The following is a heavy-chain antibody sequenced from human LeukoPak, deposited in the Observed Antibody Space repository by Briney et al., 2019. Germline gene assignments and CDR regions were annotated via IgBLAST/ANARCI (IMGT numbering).Heavy chain of an antibody. Sequence: SETLSLTCTVSGGSISSYYWSWIRQPPGKGLEWIGYIYYSGSTNYNPSLKSRVTISVDTSKSQFSLKLSSVTAADTAVYYCARYWGYCSSTSCHSRYFDLWGRGTLVTVSS. CDR2: IYYSGST. CDR1: GGSISSYY. J-gene: IGHJ2*01. CDR3: ARYWGYCSSTSCHSRYFDL. D-gene: IGHD2-2*01. V-gene: IGHV4-59*01.